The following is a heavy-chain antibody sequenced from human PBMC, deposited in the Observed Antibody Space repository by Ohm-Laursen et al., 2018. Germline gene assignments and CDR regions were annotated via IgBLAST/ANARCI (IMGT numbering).Heavy chain of an antibody. V-gene: IGHV3-48*03. CDR2: ISSSSSPI. CDR3: ARDGGWLHFDY. Sequence: SLRLSCSASGFTFSSYEMNWVRQAPGKGLEWVSYISSSSSPIYYADSVKGRFTISRDNAKNSLYLQMNSLRADDTAVYYCARDGGWLHFDYWGQGTLVTVSS. CDR1: GFTFSSYE. J-gene: IGHJ4*02. D-gene: IGHD5-24*01.